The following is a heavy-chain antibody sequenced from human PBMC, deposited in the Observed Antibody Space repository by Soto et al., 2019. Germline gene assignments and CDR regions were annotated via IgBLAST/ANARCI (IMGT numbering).Heavy chain of an antibody. D-gene: IGHD1-26*01. CDR1: GFTFSSYA. V-gene: IGHV3-30-3*01. CDR3: ARTPRGQWELPYYYTVWTS. CDR2: ISYDGSNK. J-gene: IGHJ6*02. Sequence: QVQLVESGGGVVQPGRSLRLSCAASGFTFSSYAMHWVRQAPGKGLEWVAVISYDGSNKYYADSVKGRFTISRDNSKNTLYLQMNSLRAEDTAVYYCARTPRGQWELPYYYTVWTSGAKGPRSPSP.